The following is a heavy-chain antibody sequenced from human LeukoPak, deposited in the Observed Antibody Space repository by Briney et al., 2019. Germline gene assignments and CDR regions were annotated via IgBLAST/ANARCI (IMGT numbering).Heavy chain of an antibody. CDR2: IYYSGST. D-gene: IGHD5-18*01. V-gene: IGHV4-59*12. J-gene: IGHJ5*02. Sequence: SETLSLTCTVSGGSINNYYWSWIRQPPGKGLEWIGYIYYSGSTNYNPSLKSRVTMSVDTSKNQFSLKLSSVTAADTAVYYCARDRYSYGTNWFDPWGQGTLVTVSS. CDR1: GGSINNYY. CDR3: ARDRYSYGTNWFDP.